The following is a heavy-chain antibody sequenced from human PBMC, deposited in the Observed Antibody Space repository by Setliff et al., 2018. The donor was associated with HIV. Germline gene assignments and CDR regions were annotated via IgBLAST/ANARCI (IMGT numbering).Heavy chain of an antibody. J-gene: IGHJ4*02. Sequence: ASVKVSCKASGGTFNTYGMNWVRQAPGQGPEWMGGIIPIAKSPNYAQKFQGRVTITADKSTSTAYMELSSLRSEDTAVYYCARDLETRTRTSLYYFDYWGQGTLVTVSS. CDR2: IIPIAKSP. CDR3: ARDLETRTRTSLYYFDY. CDR1: GGTFNTYG. V-gene: IGHV1-69*10.